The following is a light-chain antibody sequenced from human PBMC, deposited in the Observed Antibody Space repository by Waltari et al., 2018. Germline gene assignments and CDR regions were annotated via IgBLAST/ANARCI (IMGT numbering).Light chain of an antibody. J-gene: IGLJ2*01. V-gene: IGLV4-69*01. Sequence: QLVLTQSPSASASLGASVKLTCTLSSGHSRYAIAWHPQQPLKGPRYLMKLNSDGSHSKGDGIPDRFSGSSSGAERYLTISSLQSEDEADYYCQTWGAGIVVFGGGTKLTVL. CDR3: QTWGAGIVV. CDR2: LNSDGSH. CDR1: SGHSRYA.